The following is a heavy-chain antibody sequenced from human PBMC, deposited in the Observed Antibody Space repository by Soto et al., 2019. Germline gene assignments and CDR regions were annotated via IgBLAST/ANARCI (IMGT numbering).Heavy chain of an antibody. CDR2: INPSGGST. Sequence: ASVKVSCKASGYTFTSYYMHWVRQAPGQGLEWMGIINPSGGSTSYAQKFQGRVTMTRDTSTSTVYMELSSLRSEDTAVYYCARAVENCSGGSCYGPLNWGQGTLVTVSS. J-gene: IGHJ4*02. CDR3: ARAVENCSGGSCYGPLN. CDR1: GYTFTSYY. V-gene: IGHV1-46*01. D-gene: IGHD2-15*01.